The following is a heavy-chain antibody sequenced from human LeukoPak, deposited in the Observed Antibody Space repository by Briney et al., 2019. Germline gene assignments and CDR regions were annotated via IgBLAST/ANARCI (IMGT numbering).Heavy chain of an antibody. CDR2: IKEDGSEI. CDR1: AFTFSSYW. J-gene: IGHJ4*02. D-gene: IGHD4-23*01. Sequence: GGSLSLSCAASAFTFSSYWMSWVRQAPGKGLEWVANIKEDGSEINYVDSVKGRFTISRDNAKNSLYLQMNSLRVEDTAVYYCARDRGYSSFDYWGQGTLVTVSS. V-gene: IGHV3-7*01. CDR3: ARDRGYSSFDY.